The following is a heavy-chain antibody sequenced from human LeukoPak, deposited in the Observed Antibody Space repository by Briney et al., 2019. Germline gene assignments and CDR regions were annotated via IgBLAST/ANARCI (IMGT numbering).Heavy chain of an antibody. D-gene: IGHD2-2*01. CDR2: ISGSGGST. J-gene: IGHJ6*02. Sequence: GGSLRLSCAASGFTFSSYAMSWVRQAPGKGLEWVSAISGSGGSTYYADSVKGRFTISRNNSKNTLYLQMNSLRAEDTAVYYCAKGLSTNYYYGMDVWGQGTTVTVSS. CDR1: GFTFSSYA. CDR3: AKGLSTNYYYGMDV. V-gene: IGHV3-23*01.